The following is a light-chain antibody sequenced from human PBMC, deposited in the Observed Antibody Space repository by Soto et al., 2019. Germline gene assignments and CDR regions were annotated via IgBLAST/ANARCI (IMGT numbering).Light chain of an antibody. V-gene: IGKV3-15*01. Sequence: EIVMTQSPATLSVSPGERATLSCRASQSVGTNLAWYQQKAGQAPRLLIYGASIRATGIPARFSGSGSGTEFTLTISSLQSEDFAVYYCQQYPNWWTFGHGTKVEIK. J-gene: IGKJ1*01. CDR2: GAS. CDR3: QQYPNWWT. CDR1: QSVGTN.